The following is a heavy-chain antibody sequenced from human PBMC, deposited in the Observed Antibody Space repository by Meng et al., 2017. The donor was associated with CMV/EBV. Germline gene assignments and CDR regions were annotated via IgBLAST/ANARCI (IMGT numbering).Heavy chain of an antibody. CDR3: ARGRLIVVVPAAIAGVRIAAALSMDV. CDR2: INPNSGGT. D-gene: IGHD2-2*01. Sequence: ASVQVSCKASGYTFTGYYMHWVRQAPGQGLEWMGWINPNSGGTNYAQKFQGRVTMTRDTSISTAYMELSRLRSDDTAVYYCARGRLIVVVPAAIAGVRIAAALSMDVWGQGTTVTVSS. J-gene: IGHJ6*02. V-gene: IGHV1-2*02. CDR1: GYTFTGYY.